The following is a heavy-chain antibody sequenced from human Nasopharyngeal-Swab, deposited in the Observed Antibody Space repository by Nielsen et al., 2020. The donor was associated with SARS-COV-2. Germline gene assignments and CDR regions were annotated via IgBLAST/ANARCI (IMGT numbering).Heavy chain of an antibody. CDR1: GYTFTSYA. Sequence: ASVKVSCEASGYTFTSYAMHWVRQAPGQRLEWMGWINAGNGNTKYSQKFQGRVTITRDTSASTAYMELSSLRSEDTAVYYCARERTGDTYNWFDPWGQGTLVTVSS. D-gene: IGHD7-27*01. J-gene: IGHJ5*02. V-gene: IGHV1-3*01. CDR2: INAGNGNT. CDR3: ARERTGDTYNWFDP.